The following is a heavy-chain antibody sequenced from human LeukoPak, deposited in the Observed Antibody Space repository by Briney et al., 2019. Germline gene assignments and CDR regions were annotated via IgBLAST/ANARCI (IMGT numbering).Heavy chain of an antibody. CDR1: GFTFSSYA. V-gene: IGHV3-23*01. CDR2: ISGSGGST. D-gene: IGHD3-16*02. J-gene: IGHJ4*02. Sequence: GGSLRLSCAASGFTFSSYAMSWVRQAPGKGLEWVSAISGSGGSTYYADSVKGRFTISRDNSENTLYLQMNSLRAEDTAVYYCAKDPGYDYVWGSYRTVTWGQGTLVTVSS. CDR3: AKDPGYDYVWGSYRTVT.